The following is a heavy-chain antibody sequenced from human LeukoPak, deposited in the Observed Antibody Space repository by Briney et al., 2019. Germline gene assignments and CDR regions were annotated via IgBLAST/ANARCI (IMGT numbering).Heavy chain of an antibody. Sequence: SETLSLTCTVSGGSISSYYWSWIRQPAGTALEWIGRVYTSGTITYNPSLKSRVTMSVDTSKNQFSLKLSSVTAADTAVYYCARDSGTTGEVKFDPWGQGTLVTVSS. CDR1: GGSISSYY. J-gene: IGHJ5*02. V-gene: IGHV4-4*07. CDR3: ARDSGTTGEVKFDP. D-gene: IGHD3-10*01. CDR2: VYTSGTI.